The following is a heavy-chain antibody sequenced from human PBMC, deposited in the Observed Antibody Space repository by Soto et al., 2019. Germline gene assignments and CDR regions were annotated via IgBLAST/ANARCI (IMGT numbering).Heavy chain of an antibody. CDR2: INHSGST. CDR1: GGSFSGYY. V-gene: IGHV4-34*01. Sequence: SETLSLTCAVYGGSFSGYYWSWIRQPPGKGLEWIGEINHSGSTNYNPSLKSRVTISVDTSKNQFSLKLSSVTAADTAVYYCARARYYYDSSGYYNWFDPWGQGTLVTVS. D-gene: IGHD3-22*01. CDR3: ARARYYYDSSGYYNWFDP. J-gene: IGHJ5*02.